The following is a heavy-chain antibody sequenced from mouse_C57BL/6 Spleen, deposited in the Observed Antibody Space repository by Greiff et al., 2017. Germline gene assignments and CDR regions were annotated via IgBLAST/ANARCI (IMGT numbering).Heavy chain of an antibody. D-gene: IGHD4-1*01. J-gene: IGHJ1*03. CDR3: ARRWDDWYFDV. CDR1: GYTFTDYN. CDR2: INPNNGVT. V-gene: IGHV1-18*01. Sequence: DVQLQESGPELVKPGASVKIPCKASGYTFTDYNMDWVKQSHGKSLEWIGDINPNNGVTIYNQKFKGKATLTVDKSSSTAYMELRSLTSEDTAVYYCARRWDDWYFDVWGTGTTVTVSS.